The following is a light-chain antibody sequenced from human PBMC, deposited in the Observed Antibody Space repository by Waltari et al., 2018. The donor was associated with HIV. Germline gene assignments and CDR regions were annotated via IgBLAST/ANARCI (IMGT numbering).Light chain of an antibody. J-gene: IGLJ2*01. CDR3: CAYSGSTTYVI. CDR1: SSDVGGYNL. V-gene: IGLV2-23*02. Sequence: QSALTQPASVSGSPGQSITISCTGTSSDVGGYNLVSWYQHHPGKAPKLMIYVVSKRPAGVSNRFSGPKCGNTASLPSSGLQAEDEADYYCCAYSGSTTYVIFGGGTKLTVL. CDR2: VVS.